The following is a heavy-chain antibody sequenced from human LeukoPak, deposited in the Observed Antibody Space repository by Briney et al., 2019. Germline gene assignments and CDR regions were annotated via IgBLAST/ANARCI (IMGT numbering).Heavy chain of an antibody. J-gene: IGHJ4*02. D-gene: IGHD2-21*02. V-gene: IGHV3-11*05. CDR2: TSSSSSYT. Sequence: GGSLRLSCAASGFTFSDYYMSWIRQAPGKGLEWVSYTSSSSSYTRYADSVKGRFTISRDKSKNSLYLQMNSLRAEDTAVYYCARDGVVVTPFLGYFDFCGQGTLVTVSS. CDR1: GFTFSDYY. CDR3: ARDGVVVTPFLGYFDF.